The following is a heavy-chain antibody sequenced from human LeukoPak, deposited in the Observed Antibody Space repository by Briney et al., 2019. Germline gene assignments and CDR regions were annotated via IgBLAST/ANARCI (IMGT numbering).Heavy chain of an antibody. J-gene: IGHJ4*02. D-gene: IGHD6-13*01. CDR2: IRSDGSVK. CDR1: GFTFSGYG. V-gene: IGHV3-30*02. CDR3: AKDEAAAGVDFDY. Sequence: GGSLRLSCAASGFTFSGYGIHWVRQAPGKGLEWVSFIRSDGSVKYYADSVRGRFTISRDNCKNTLYLQMNSLRAEDTAVYYCAKDEAAAGVDFDYWGQGTLVTVYS.